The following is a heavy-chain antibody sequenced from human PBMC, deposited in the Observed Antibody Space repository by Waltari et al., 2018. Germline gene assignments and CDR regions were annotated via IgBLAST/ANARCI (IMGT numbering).Heavy chain of an antibody. J-gene: IGHJ4*02. D-gene: IGHD3-22*01. CDR3: ARDQYYYDSSGSQPFDY. Sequence: GASVKVSCKASGYTFTSYGISWVRQAPGQGLEWMGWISAYNGNTNYAQKLQGRVTMTTDTSTSTAYMELRSLRSDDTAVYYCARDQYYYDSSGSQPFDYWGQGTLVTVSS. V-gene: IGHV1-18*01. CDR1: GYTFTSYG. CDR2: ISAYNGNT.